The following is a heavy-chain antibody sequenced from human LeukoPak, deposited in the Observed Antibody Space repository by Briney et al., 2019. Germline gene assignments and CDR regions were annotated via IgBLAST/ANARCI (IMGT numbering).Heavy chain of an antibody. J-gene: IGHJ6*03. V-gene: IGHV3-7*01. CDR1: GFTFSSYW. CDR3: ARDNDGGYDRKIYYYYYMDV. D-gene: IGHD5-12*01. CDR2: IKQDGSEK. Sequence: GGSLRLSCAASGFTFSSYWMSWVRQAPGKGLEWVANIKQDGSEKYYVDSVKGRFTISGDNAKNSLYLQMNSLRAEDTAVYYCARDNDGGYDRKIYYYYYMDVWGKGTTVTLSS.